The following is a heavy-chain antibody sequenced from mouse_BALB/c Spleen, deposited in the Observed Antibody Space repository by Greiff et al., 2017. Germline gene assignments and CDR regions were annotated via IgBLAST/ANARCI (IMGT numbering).Heavy chain of an antibody. Sequence: EVQLVESGGGLVKPGGSLKLSCAASGFAFSSYDMSWVRQTPEKRLEWVAYISSGGGSTYYPDTVKGRFTISRDNAKNTLYLQMSSLKSEDTAMYYCARHPYGNYDYWGQGTTLTVSS. V-gene: IGHV5-12-1*01. CDR3: ARHPYGNYDY. J-gene: IGHJ2*01. CDR1: GFAFSSYD. CDR2: ISSGGGST. D-gene: IGHD2-1*01.